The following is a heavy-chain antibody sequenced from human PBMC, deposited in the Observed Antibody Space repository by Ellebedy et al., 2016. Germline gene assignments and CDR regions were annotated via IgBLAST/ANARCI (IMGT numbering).Heavy chain of an antibody. CDR2: INHSGST. Sequence: GSLRLXXAVYGGSFSGYYWSWIRQPPGKGLEWIGEINHSGSTNYNPSLKSRVTISVDTSKNQFSLKLSSVTAADTAVYYCARAPPKIQLWDLYYYGMDVWGQGTTVTVSS. J-gene: IGHJ6*02. CDR3: ARAPPKIQLWDLYYYGMDV. D-gene: IGHD5-18*01. V-gene: IGHV4-34*01. CDR1: GGSFSGYY.